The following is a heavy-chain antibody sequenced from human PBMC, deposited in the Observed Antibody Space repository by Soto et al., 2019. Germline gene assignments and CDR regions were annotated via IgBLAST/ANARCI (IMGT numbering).Heavy chain of an antibody. CDR1: GYTFTSYG. J-gene: IGHJ4*02. CDR3: ARVAYDSSGYYKWFDY. V-gene: IGHV1-18*04. CDR2: ISAYSGNT. Sequence: ASVKVSCKASGYTFTSYGISWVRQAPGQGLEWMGWISAYSGNTNYAQKLQGRVTMTTDTSTSAAYMELRSLRSDDTAVYYCARVAYDSSGYYKWFDYWGQGTLVTVSS. D-gene: IGHD3-22*01.